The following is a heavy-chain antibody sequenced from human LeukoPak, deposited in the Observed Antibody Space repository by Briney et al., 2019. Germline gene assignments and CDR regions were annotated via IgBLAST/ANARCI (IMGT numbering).Heavy chain of an antibody. J-gene: IGHJ4*02. V-gene: IGHV3-20*04. Sequence: GGSLRLSCAASGFTFDDYGMSWVRQAPGKGLEWVSGIDWSGGSTDYADSVKGRFTISRDNAKNSLYLQMNSLRAEDTALYYCARYDYNNYVGYYDHWGQGTLVTVSS. D-gene: IGHD4-11*01. CDR3: ARYDYNNYVGYYDH. CDR2: IDWSGGST. CDR1: GFTFDDYG.